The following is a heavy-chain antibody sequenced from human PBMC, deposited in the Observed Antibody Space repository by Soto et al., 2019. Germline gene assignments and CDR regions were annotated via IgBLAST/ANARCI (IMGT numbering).Heavy chain of an antibody. V-gene: IGHV1-69*06. D-gene: IGHD5-18*01. Sequence: GASVKVSSKASGGTFSSYAISWVRQAPGQGLEWMGGIIPIFGTANYAQKFQGRVTITADKSTSTAYMELSSLRSEDTAVYYCASVDTAMGHFDYWGQGTLVTVSS. CDR1: GGTFSSYA. J-gene: IGHJ4*02. CDR2: IIPIFGTA. CDR3: ASVDTAMGHFDY.